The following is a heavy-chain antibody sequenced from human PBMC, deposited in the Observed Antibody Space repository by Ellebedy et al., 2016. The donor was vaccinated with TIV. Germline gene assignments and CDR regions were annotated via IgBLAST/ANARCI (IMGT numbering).Heavy chain of an antibody. CDR2: ITQNGSRI. Sequence: GGSLRLSCAASGFTFNSYWMSWVRQAPGKGLEWVANITQNGSRIYYVDSVTGRFTISRDNAKNSVYLRMNTLRVEDTAVYHCVRDGAYGDYSPGYYGMDVWGQGTTVTVSS. CDR1: GFTFNSYW. D-gene: IGHD3-22*01. CDR3: VRDGAYGDYSPGYYGMDV. V-gene: IGHV3-7*03. J-gene: IGHJ6*02.